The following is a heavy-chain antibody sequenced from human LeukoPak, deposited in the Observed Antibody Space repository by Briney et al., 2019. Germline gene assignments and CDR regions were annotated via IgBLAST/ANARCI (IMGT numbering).Heavy chain of an antibody. J-gene: IGHJ5*02. CDR2: ISYDGSNK. CDR1: GFTFSSYA. CDR3: ARGIAVSWFDP. V-gene: IGHV3-30*04. D-gene: IGHD6-19*01. Sequence: GGSLRLSCGASGFTFSSYAMHWVRQAPGKGLEWVAVISYDGSNKYYADSVKGRFTISRDNSKNMLYLQMNSLRAGDTAVYYCARGIAVSWFDPWGQGTLVTVSS.